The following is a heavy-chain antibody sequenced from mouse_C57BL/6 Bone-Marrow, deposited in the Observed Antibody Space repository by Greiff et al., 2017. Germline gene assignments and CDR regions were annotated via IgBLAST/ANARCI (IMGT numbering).Heavy chain of an antibody. CDR1: GFTFSNYW. CDR2: IRLKSDNYAT. Sequence: EVKLEESGGGLVQPGGSMKLSCVASGFTFSNYWMNWVRQSPEKGLEWVAQIRLKSDNYATHYAESVKGRFTISRDDSKSSVYLQMNNLRAEDTGIYYCTAGDYPRDYWGQGTTLTVSS. CDR3: TAGDYPRDY. V-gene: IGHV6-3*01. J-gene: IGHJ2*01. D-gene: IGHD2-4*01.